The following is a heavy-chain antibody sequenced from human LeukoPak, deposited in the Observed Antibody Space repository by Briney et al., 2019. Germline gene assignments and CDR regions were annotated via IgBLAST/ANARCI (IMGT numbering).Heavy chain of an antibody. J-gene: IGHJ4*02. D-gene: IGHD3-10*01. V-gene: IGHV4-31*03. CDR2: IFYSGSA. CDR3: ARGSTLIRGFDY. Sequence: SQTLSLTCTVSGGSISSGDYYWNWIRQHPEKSVEWIGYIFYSGSAYYNPSLKSRVTISVDTSKNQFSLKLSSVTAADTAVYYCARGSTLIRGFDYWGQGTLVTVSS. CDR1: GGSISSGDYY.